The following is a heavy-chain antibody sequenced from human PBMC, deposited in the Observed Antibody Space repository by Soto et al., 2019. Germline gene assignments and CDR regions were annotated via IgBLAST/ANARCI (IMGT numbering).Heavy chain of an antibody. D-gene: IGHD3-22*01. Sequence: PSETLSLTCTVSGGSISSYYWSWIRQPPGKGLEWIGYIYYSGSTSYNPSLKSRVTISVDTSKNQFSLKLSSVTAADTAVYYCARVNYYDSSGYPIDYWGQGTLVTVSS. CDR1: GGSISSYY. CDR2: IYYSGST. V-gene: IGHV4-59*01. J-gene: IGHJ4*02. CDR3: ARVNYYDSSGYPIDY.